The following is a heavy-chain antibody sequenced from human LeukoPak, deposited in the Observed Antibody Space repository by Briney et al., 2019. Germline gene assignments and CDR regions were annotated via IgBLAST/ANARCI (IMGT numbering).Heavy chain of an antibody. D-gene: IGHD2-15*01. V-gene: IGHV3-30*18. Sequence: GGSLRLSCAASGFTFRNYGMHWVRQAPGKGLEWVAVISYDGSNKYYADSVKGRFTISRDNSKRTLFLQADSLRGEDTAVYYCANGGYYSLDSWGQGTLVTVSS. J-gene: IGHJ4*02. CDR2: ISYDGSNK. CDR1: GFTFRNYG. CDR3: ANGGYYSLDS.